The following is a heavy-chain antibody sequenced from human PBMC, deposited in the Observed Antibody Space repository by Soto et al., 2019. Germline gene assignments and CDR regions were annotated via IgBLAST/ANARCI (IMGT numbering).Heavy chain of an antibody. V-gene: IGHV1-8*01. CDR1: GYTFTSYD. CDR2: MNPNSGNT. CDR3: ARVSSGWYRAFXY. J-gene: IGHJ4*02. Sequence: GASVKVSCKASGYTFTSYDINWVRQATGQGLERMGWMNPNSGNTGYAQKFQGRVTMTRNTSISTAYMELSSLRSVDTVVYYCARVSSGWYRAFXYWGQGTLVTVSS. D-gene: IGHD6-19*01.